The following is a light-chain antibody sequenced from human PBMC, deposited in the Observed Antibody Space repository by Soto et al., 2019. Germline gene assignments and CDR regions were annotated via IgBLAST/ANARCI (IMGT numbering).Light chain of an antibody. J-gene: IGKJ4*01. V-gene: IGKV3-11*01. Sequence: EIVLTQSPATLSLSPGERATLSCRASQSVTSYLAWYQQKRGQAPRLLIYDASNRATGIPARFSGSGSGTDFTLTISSLEPEDFAVYYCQQRSNWPLTFGGVTKVEIK. CDR1: QSVTSY. CDR3: QQRSNWPLT. CDR2: DAS.